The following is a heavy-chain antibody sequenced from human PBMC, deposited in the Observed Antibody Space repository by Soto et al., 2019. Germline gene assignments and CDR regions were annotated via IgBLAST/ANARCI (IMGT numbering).Heavy chain of an antibody. CDR1: GFTFSSYS. Sequence: GGSLRLSCAASGFTFSSYSMNWVRQAPGEGLEWVSSISSSSSYIYYADSVKGRFTISRDNAKNSLYLQMNSLRAEDTAVYYCARGLADGYCSGGSCYSNWFDPWGQGTLVTVSS. V-gene: IGHV3-21*01. CDR2: ISSSSSYI. J-gene: IGHJ5*02. CDR3: ARGLADGYCSGGSCYSNWFDP. D-gene: IGHD2-15*01.